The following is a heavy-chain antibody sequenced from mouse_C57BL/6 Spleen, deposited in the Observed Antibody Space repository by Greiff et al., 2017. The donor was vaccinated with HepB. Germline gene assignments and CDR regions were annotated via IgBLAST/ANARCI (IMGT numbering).Heavy chain of an antibody. V-gene: IGHV14-1*01. CDR1: GFNIKDYY. CDR2: IDPEDGDT. Sequence: VQLQQSGAELVRPGASVKLSCTASGFNIKDYYMHWVKQRPEQGLEWIGRIDPEDGDTEYAPKFQGKATMTADTSSNTAYLQRSSLTDEDTAVYYCTTVVAFNRFDYWGQGTTLTVSS. CDR3: TTVVAFNRFDY. D-gene: IGHD1-1*01. J-gene: IGHJ2*01.